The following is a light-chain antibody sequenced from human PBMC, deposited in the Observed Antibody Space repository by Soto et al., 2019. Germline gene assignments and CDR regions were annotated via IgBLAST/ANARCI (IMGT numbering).Light chain of an antibody. CDR3: QQYHTSSIT. CDR1: QTISSW. CDR2: DAS. Sequence: DGQMTQSPSTLSGSLGDRVTITCRASQTISSWFAWYQQKPGKAPNLLIYDASTLERGVPSRFSGTGSGTEFTLTIDRLQPDDFATYYCQQYHTSSITFGQGTRLEIK. J-gene: IGKJ5*01. V-gene: IGKV1-5*01.